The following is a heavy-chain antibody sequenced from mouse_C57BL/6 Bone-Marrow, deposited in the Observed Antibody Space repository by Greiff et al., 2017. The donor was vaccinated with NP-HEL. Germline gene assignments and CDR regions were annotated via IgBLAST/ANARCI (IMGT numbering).Heavy chain of an antibody. V-gene: IGHV1-7*01. D-gene: IGHD1-1*01. CDR3: ARGLITTVVARDY. CDR1: GYTFTSYW. J-gene: IGHJ2*01. Sequence: QVQLQQSGAELAKPGASVKLSCKASGYTFTSYWMHWVKQRPGQGLEWIGYINPSSGYTKYNQKFKDKATLTADKSSSTAYMQLSSLTYEDSAVYYCARGLITTVVARDYWGQGTTLTVSS. CDR2: INPSSGYT.